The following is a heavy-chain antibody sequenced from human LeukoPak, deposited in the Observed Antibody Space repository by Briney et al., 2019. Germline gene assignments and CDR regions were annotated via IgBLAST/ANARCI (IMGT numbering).Heavy chain of an antibody. Sequence: SETLSLTCTVSGGSISSSSYYWGWIRQPPGKGLEWIGSIYYSGSTYYNPSLKSRVTMSVDTSKNQFFLELSSVTAADTAVYFCARYYCIGNYCYSTNWFDTWGQGTLVTVSS. CDR3: ARYYCIGNYCYSTNWFDT. CDR2: IYYSGST. J-gene: IGHJ5*02. CDR1: GGSISSSSYY. D-gene: IGHD2-21*01. V-gene: IGHV4-39*07.